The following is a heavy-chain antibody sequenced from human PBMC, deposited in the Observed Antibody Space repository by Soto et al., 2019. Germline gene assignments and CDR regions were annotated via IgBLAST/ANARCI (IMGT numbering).Heavy chain of an antibody. CDR1: GDFISNYY. D-gene: IGHD3-22*01. J-gene: IGHJ4*02. V-gene: IGHV4-59*01. CDR2: IFYSGSPNYNT. CDR3: ARFANGFYSDFDY. Sequence: SETLSLTCTVSGDFISNYYWNWIRQRPGKGLEWIGHIFYSGSPNYNTNYNPSLKSRVTMSADTSKKHFSLKLSSVTAADTAVYYCARFANGFYSDFDYWGPGTLVTVSS.